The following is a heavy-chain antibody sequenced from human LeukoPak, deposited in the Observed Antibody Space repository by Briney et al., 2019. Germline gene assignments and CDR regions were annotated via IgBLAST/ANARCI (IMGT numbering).Heavy chain of an antibody. CDR3: ARRYCSGGICASCFDY. J-gene: IGHJ4*02. Sequence: PGGSLRLSCAASGFTFTSYWMSWVRQAPGKGLEWVASIEQNGREKTYVRAAEGQCTISRDSAKISLYLQMNSLRAADTAVYYCARRYCSGGICASCFDYWGQGTLVTVSS. CDR2: IEQNGREK. D-gene: IGHD2-15*01. CDR1: GFTFTSYW. V-gene: IGHV3-7*01.